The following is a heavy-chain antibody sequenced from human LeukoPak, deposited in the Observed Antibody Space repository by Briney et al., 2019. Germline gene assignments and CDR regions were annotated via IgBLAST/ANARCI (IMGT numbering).Heavy chain of an antibody. CDR2: IIPICGTA. J-gene: IGHJ3*02. CDR1: GGTFSSYA. D-gene: IGHD3-10*01. Sequence: GASVKVSCKASGGTFSSYAISWVRQAPGQGLEWMGGIIPICGTANYAQKFQGRVTITTDESTSTAYMELSSLRSEDTAVYYCARDYYGSGSYSYDAFDIWGQGTMVTVSS. V-gene: IGHV1-69*05. CDR3: ARDYYGSGSYSYDAFDI.